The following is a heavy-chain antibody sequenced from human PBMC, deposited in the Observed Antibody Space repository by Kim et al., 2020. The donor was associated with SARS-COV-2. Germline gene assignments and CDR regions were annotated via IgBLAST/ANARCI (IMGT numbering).Heavy chain of an antibody. CDR3: ATAFSVRGVIPFTYYYYYGMDV. CDR1: GYTLTELS. V-gene: IGHV1-24*01. CDR2: FDPEDGET. Sequence: ASVKVSCKVSGYTLTELSIHWVRQAPGKGLEWMGGFDPEDGETIYAQKFQGRVTMTEDTSTDTAYMELSSLRSEDTAVYYCATAFSVRGVIPFTYYYYYGMDVWGQGTTVTVSS. D-gene: IGHD3-10*01. J-gene: IGHJ6*02.